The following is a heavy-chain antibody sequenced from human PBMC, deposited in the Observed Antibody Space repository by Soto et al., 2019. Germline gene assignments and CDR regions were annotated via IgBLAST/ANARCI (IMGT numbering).Heavy chain of an antibody. D-gene: IGHD3-16*02. CDR3: ARETTLRLGELSFAYYYYYGMDV. J-gene: IGHJ6*02. Sequence: PSETLSLTCAVYGGSFSGYYWSWIRQPPGKXLEWIGEINHSGSTNYNPSLKSRVTISVDTSKNQFSLKLSSVTAADTAVYYCARETTLRLGELSFAYYYYYGMDVWGQGTTVTVSS. CDR1: GGSFSGYY. V-gene: IGHV4-34*01. CDR2: INHSGST.